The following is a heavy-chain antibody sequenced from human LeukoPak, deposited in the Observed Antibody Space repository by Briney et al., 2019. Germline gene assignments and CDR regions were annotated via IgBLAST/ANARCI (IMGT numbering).Heavy chain of an antibody. D-gene: IGHD2-15*01. CDR3: AKDGDCSGGSCYPTFDY. V-gene: IGHV3-33*06. J-gene: IGHJ4*02. CDR2: IWYDGSNK. CDR1: GFTFSNYG. Sequence: GRSLRLSCAASGFTFSNYGMHWVRQAPGKGLEWVAVIWYDGSNKYYAESVKGRFTISRDNSKNTLYLQMNSLRAEDTAVYYCAKDGDCSGGSCYPTFDYWGQGTLVTVSS.